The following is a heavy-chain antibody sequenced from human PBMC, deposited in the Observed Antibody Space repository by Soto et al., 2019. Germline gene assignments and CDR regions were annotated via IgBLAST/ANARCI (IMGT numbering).Heavy chain of an antibody. CDR1: GGSIISSSYY. V-gene: IGHV4-39*01. CDR3: ARGRASSWGSYRFFWFDP. CDR2: IYYSGST. D-gene: IGHD3-16*02. Sequence: SETMSVTCTVAGGSIISSSYYWGWIRQPPGKGLEWIGSIYYSGSTYYNPSLKSRVTISVGTSKNQFSLKLSSVTTADTAVYYCARGRASSWGSYRFFWFDPWGQGTLVTVSS. J-gene: IGHJ5*02.